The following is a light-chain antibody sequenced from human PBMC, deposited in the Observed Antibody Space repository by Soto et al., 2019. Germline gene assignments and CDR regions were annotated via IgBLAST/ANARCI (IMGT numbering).Light chain of an antibody. CDR3: SSYTSSSTLGV. Sequence: QSALTQPASVSGSPGQSITISCTGTSSDVGGYNYVSWYQQHPGKAPKLMLYDVSYRPSGVSNRFSGSKSGNTASLTISGLQTEDEADYYCSSYTSSSTLGVFGGGTTLTVL. V-gene: IGLV2-14*01. CDR2: DVS. CDR1: SSDVGGYNY. J-gene: IGLJ2*01.